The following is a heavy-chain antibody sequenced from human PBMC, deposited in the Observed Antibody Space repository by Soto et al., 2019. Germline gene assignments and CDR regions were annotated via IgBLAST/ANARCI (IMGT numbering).Heavy chain of an antibody. CDR1: GFTFDDYA. J-gene: IGHJ4*02. CDR3: AKEVYCSAGSCPFDY. CDR2: ISWNSGSI. Sequence: EVQLVESGGGLVQPGRSLRLSCAASGFTFDDYAMHWVRQAPGKGLEWVSGISWNSGSIGYADSVKGRFNNSRDTAKNALYLQMNSLRAEDTAMYYCAKEVYCSAGSCPFDYWGQGTLVTVPS. D-gene: IGHD2-15*01. V-gene: IGHV3-9*01.